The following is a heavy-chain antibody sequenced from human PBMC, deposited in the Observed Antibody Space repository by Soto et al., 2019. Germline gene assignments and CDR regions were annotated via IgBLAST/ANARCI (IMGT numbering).Heavy chain of an antibody. V-gene: IGHV3-30-3*01. Sequence: QVQLVESGGGVVQPGRSLRLSCAASGFTFSSYAMHWVRQAPGKGLEWVAVISYDGSNKYYADSVKGRFTISRDNSKNTLYLQMNSLRAEDTAVYYCARGQRYYDFWSGYRQPIASGPDAFDIWGQGTMVTVSS. CDR3: ARGQRYYDFWSGYRQPIASGPDAFDI. CDR1: GFTFSSYA. CDR2: ISYDGSNK. D-gene: IGHD3-3*01. J-gene: IGHJ3*02.